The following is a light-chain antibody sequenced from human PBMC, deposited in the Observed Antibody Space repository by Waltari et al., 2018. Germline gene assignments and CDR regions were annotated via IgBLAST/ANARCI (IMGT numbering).Light chain of an antibody. CDR3: QQYQVYSVLT. CDR1: QSIGTS. V-gene: IGKV1-5*03. CDR2: EAS. J-gene: IGKJ4*01. Sequence: IQMTQSPSTLSASVGDRVTLTCRASQSIGTSLAWYQQKAGKAPKLLVYEASTLESGVPSTFTGSGSGTEFTLTISSLQPDDLATYYCQQYQVYSVLTFGGGAKVEIK.